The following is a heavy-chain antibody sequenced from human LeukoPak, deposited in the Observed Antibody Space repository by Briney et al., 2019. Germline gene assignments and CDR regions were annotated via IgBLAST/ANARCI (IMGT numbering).Heavy chain of an antibody. V-gene: IGHV4-34*01. J-gene: IGHJ4*02. CDR1: GGSFSGYY. CDR2: INHSGST. D-gene: IGHD1-26*01. Sequence: SETLSLTCAVYGGSFSGYYWSRIRQPPGKGLEWIGEINHSGSTNYNPSLKSRVTISVDTSKNQFSLKLSSVTAADTAVYYCARGGGSGSYYRAQYYFDYWGQGTLVTVSS. CDR3: ARGGGSGSYYRAQYYFDY.